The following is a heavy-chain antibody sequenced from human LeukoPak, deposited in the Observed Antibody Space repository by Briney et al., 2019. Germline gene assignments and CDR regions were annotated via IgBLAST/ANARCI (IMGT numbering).Heavy chain of an antibody. Sequence: SETLSLTCTVSGGSISSGGYYWSWVRQPPGKGLEWIGYIYHSGSTYYNPSLKSRVTISVDRSKNQFSLKLSSVTAADTAVYYCARYLRQAGAFDIWGQGTMVTVSS. D-gene: IGHD2/OR15-2a*01. CDR2: IYHSGST. V-gene: IGHV4-30-2*01. J-gene: IGHJ3*02. CDR3: ARYLRQAGAFDI. CDR1: GGSISSGGYY.